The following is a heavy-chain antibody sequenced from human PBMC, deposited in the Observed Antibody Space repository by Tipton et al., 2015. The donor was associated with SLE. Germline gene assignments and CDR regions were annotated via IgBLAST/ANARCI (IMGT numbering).Heavy chain of an antibody. Sequence: SLRLSCAASGFTFNNYAMHWVRQAPVKGPEWVAFIRYDATIEAYADSVKGRFTISRDNSKSTLYLQMNSLRAEDTAVYYCARSQGMGELAAAISRYYYYAVDVWGQGTTVTVSS. V-gene: IGHV3-30*02. J-gene: IGHJ6*02. CDR1: GFTFNNYA. D-gene: IGHD2-2*01. CDR3: ARSQGMGELAAAISRYYYYAVDV. CDR2: IRYDATIE.